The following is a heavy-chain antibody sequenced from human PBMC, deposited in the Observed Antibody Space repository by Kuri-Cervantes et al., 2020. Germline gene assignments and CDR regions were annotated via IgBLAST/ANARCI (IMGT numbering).Heavy chain of an antibody. CDR3: ANWGDDYGDYFDY. V-gene: IGHV3-11*01. D-gene: IGHD4-17*01. J-gene: IGHJ4*02. Sequence: GGSLRLSCAASGFTFSDYYMSWIRQAPGKGLEWVSYISDSLSTIYYADSVKGRFTISRDNAKNSLYLQMNSMKAEDTAVYYCANWGDDYGDYFDYWGQGTLVTVSS. CDR1: GFTFSDYY. CDR2: ISDSLSTI.